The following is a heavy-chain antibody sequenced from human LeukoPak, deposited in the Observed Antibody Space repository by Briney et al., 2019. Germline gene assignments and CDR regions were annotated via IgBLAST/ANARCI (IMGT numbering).Heavy chain of an antibody. CDR2: MNPKTGNT. CDR1: GYTFTNYA. D-gene: IGHD4-11*01. V-gene: IGHV1-8*03. Sequence: ASVKVSCKASGYTFTNYAMNWVRQATGQGLEWMGWMNPKTGNTGSAQKFQGRVTITGNTSISTAYMELSSLRSEDTAVYYCVRIYYSNAFDIWGQGTMVTVSS. J-gene: IGHJ3*02. CDR3: VRIYYSNAFDI.